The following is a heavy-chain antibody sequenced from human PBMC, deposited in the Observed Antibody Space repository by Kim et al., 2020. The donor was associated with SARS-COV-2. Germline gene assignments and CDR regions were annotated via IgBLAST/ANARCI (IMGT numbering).Heavy chain of an antibody. Sequence: IYYADSGKGRFTISRDNAKNSLYLHMDSLRAADTAIYYCARDSAAHYGMDVWGQGTTVTVSS. CDR3: ARDSAAHYGMDV. J-gene: IGHJ6*02. V-gene: IGHV3-48*03. CDR2: I.